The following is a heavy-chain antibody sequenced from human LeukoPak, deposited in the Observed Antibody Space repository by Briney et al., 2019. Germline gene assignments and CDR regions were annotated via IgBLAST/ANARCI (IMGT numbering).Heavy chain of an antibody. J-gene: IGHJ4*02. CDR3: ARDHTSPAATLKVKQQAYYFDY. CDR2: VYSSDRTI. V-gene: IGHV3-48*03. Sequence: KSGGYLSRSCSAYIFTFCSYERERVPRAPGRGLGGVSYVYSSDRTIYYADTVKGRFTISRDNAKNSLYLQTNSLRAEDTAVYYCARDHTSPAATLKVKQQAYYFDYWGQVTLVTVSS. CDR1: IFTFCSYE. D-gene: IGHD2-2*01.